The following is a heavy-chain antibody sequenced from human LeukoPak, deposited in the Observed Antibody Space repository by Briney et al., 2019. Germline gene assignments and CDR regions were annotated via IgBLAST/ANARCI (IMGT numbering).Heavy chain of an antibody. CDR1: GFTFSSYA. Sequence: QTGGSLRLSCAASGFTFSSYAMHWVRQAPGKGLEYVSAISSNGGSTYYANSVNDRFTISRDNSKNTLYLQMGSLRAEDMAVYYCARHSTYYYDSSGYPDYWGQGTLVTVSS. D-gene: IGHD3-22*01. V-gene: IGHV3-64*01. CDR3: ARHSTYYYDSSGYPDY. J-gene: IGHJ4*02. CDR2: ISSNGGST.